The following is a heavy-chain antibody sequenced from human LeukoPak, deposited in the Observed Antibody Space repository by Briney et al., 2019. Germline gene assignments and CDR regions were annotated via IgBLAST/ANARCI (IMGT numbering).Heavy chain of an antibody. J-gene: IGHJ4*02. CDR2: INHSGSS. CDR3: ARRSQDFDF. V-gene: IGHV4-34*01. Sequence: SEALSLTCTVDGGSFSFYYWTWIRQTPGKGLEWIGEINHSGSSNYNPSLKSRVTISVDTSKNQFSLKLNSVTAADTAVYYCARRSQDFDFWGQGILVTVSA. CDR1: GGSFSFYY.